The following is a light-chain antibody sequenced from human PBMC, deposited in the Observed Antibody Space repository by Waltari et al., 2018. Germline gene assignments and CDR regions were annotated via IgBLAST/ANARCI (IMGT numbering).Light chain of an antibody. Sequence: SSELSQPPSISVSPGQTASIICPGDKLGDAYTSWYQQKPGQSPLLIIYQDTKRPSGIPERLSGSNSGNTATLTISGTQPLDEADYYCQAWNTFILFGGGTKLTVL. J-gene: IGLJ2*01. CDR2: QDT. V-gene: IGLV3-1*01. CDR3: QAWNTFIL. CDR1: KLGDAY.